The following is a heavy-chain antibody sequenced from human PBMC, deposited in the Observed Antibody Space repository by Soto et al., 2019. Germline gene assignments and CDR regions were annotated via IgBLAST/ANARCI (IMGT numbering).Heavy chain of an antibody. J-gene: IGHJ6*02. CDR3: ARGLWSGYPIYYYYGMDV. CDR2: MNPNSGNT. Sequence: ASVKVSCKASGYTFTSYDINWVRQATGQGLEWMGWMNPNSGNTGYAQKFQGRVTMTRNASISTAYMELSSLRSEDTAVYYCARGLWSGYPIYYYYGMDVWGQGTTVTVSS. CDR1: GYTFTSYD. V-gene: IGHV1-8*01. D-gene: IGHD3-3*01.